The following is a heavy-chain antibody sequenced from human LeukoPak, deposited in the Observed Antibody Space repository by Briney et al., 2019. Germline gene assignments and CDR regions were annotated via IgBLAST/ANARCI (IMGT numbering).Heavy chain of an antibody. CDR1: GFTFSSYA. CDR3: ARDIFDSSGPLDY. V-gene: IGHV3-23*01. J-gene: IGHJ4*02. Sequence: GGSLRLSCAASGFTFSSYAMSWVRQAPGKGLEWVSAISGSGGSTYYADSVKGRFTISRDNSKNTLYLQMNSLRAEDTAVYYCARDIFDSSGPLDYWGQGTLVTVSS. D-gene: IGHD3-22*01. CDR2: ISGSGGST.